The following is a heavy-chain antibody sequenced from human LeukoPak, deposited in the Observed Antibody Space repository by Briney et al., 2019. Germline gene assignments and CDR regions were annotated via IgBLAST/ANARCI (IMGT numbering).Heavy chain of an antibody. CDR1: GYTFTGYY. CDR2: INPNSGGT. J-gene: IGHJ5*02. CDR3: ARDPIVGATDNWFDH. Sequence: GASVTVSCMASGYTFTGYYMHWVRQAPGQGLEWMGWINPNSGGTNYAQKFQGRVTMTRDTSISTAYMELSRLRSDDTAVYYCARDPIVGATDNWFDHWGQGTLVTVSS. V-gene: IGHV1-2*02. D-gene: IGHD1-26*01.